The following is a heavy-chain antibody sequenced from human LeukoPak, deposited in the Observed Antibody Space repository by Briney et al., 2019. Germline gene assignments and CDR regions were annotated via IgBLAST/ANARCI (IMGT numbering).Heavy chain of an antibody. CDR3: AGLVGRYSSGLYYYYFDY. J-gene: IGHJ4*02. Sequence: MSSETLSLTCTVSSDSINSLDLWSWVRQPPGKGLEWIGEMYLSGTTHSNPSVKSRVTISIDKSKNQFFLNLSSVTAADTAVYYCAGLVGRYSSGLYYYYFDYWGQGTLVTVSS. D-gene: IGHD3-22*01. CDR2: MYLSGTT. V-gene: IGHV4-4*02. CDR1: SDSINSLDL.